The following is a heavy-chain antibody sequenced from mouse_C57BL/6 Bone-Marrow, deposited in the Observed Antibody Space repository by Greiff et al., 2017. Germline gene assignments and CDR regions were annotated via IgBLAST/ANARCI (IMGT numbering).Heavy chain of an antibody. CDR1: GYTFTSYG. CDR2: IYPRSGNT. V-gene: IGHV1-81*01. Sequence: VQLVESGAELARPGASVKLSCKASGYTFTSYGISWVKQRTGQGLEWIGEIYPRSGNTYYNEKFKGKATLTADKSSSTAYMELRSLTSEDSAVYFCARAPYYYGSSFYYAMGYWGQGTSVTVSS. J-gene: IGHJ4*01. CDR3: ARAPYYYGSSFYYAMGY. D-gene: IGHD1-1*01.